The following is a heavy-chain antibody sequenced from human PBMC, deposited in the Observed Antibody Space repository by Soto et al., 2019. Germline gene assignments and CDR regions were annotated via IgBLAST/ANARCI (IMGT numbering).Heavy chain of an antibody. Sequence: SETLSLTCTVSGGSISSSSYYWGWLRPPPGKGLEWIGSIYYSGSTYYNPSLKSRFTISVDTSKNQFSLKLSSVTAADTAVYYCARRLRFLKGDYYYYYMDVWGKGTTVTVSS. J-gene: IGHJ6*03. V-gene: IGHV4-39*01. CDR1: GGSISSSSYY. CDR2: IYYSGST. D-gene: IGHD3-3*01. CDR3: ARRLRFLKGDYYYYYMDV.